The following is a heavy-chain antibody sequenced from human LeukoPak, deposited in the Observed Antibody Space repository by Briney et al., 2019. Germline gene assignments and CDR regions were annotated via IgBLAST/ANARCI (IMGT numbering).Heavy chain of an antibody. Sequence: GSLRLSCEASGFIFGGFAMNWVRQAPGKGLEWVSIIYSHGATTFYADSVKGRFTISRDNSRNTLYLQMTSLRVEDTAIYYCAKDSIPDGYNTLDYWGQGTLVTVSS. CDR1: GFIFGGFA. CDR2: IYSHGATT. J-gene: IGHJ4*02. V-gene: IGHV3-23*01. D-gene: IGHD3-10*01. CDR3: AKDSIPDGYNTLDY.